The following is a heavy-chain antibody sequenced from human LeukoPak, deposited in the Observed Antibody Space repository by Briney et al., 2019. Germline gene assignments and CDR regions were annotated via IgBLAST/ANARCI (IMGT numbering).Heavy chain of an antibody. CDR2: ISAYNGNT. Sequence: GASVKVSCKASGYTFTSYGISWVRQAPGQGLEWMGWISAYNGNTNYAQKLQGRVTMTTDTSTSTACMELRSLRSDDTAVYYCARDRDYFGKNWFDPWGQGTLVTVSS. J-gene: IGHJ5*02. V-gene: IGHV1-18*01. CDR3: ARDRDYFGKNWFDP. D-gene: IGHD5-12*01. CDR1: GYTFTSYG.